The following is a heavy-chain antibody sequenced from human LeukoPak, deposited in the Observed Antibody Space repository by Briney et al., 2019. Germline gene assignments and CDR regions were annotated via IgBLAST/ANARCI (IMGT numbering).Heavy chain of an antibody. CDR2: MNPNSGNT. V-gene: IGHV1-8*01. D-gene: IGHD5-12*01. CDR1: GYTFTSYD. J-gene: IGHJ4*02. Sequence: ASVKVSCKASGYTFTSYDINWVRQATGQGLEWMGWMNPNSGNTGYAQKFQGRVTITADKSTSTAYMELSSLRSEDTAVYYCAGLHSGYDRRDYWGQGTLVTVSS. CDR3: AGLHSGYDRRDY.